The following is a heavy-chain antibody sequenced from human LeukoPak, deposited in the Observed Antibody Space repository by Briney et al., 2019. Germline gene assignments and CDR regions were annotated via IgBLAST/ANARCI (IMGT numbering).Heavy chain of an antibody. CDR1: GGSISSYY. J-gene: IGHJ4*02. D-gene: IGHD3-3*01. CDR3: ARVAIFGAPFDY. Sequence: NPSETLSLTCTVSGGSISSYYWSWIRQPPGKGLEWIGYVYYSGSTNYNPSLKSRVTISVDTSKNQFSLKLSSVTAADTAVYYCARVAIFGAPFDYWGQGTLVTVSS. V-gene: IGHV4-59*01. CDR2: VYYSGST.